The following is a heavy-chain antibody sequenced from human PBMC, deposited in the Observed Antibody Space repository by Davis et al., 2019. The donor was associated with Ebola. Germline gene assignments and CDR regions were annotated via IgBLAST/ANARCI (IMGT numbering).Heavy chain of an antibody. V-gene: IGHV1-46*01. CDR3: ARGGVIVVAPAAIDY. J-gene: IGHJ4*02. CDR1: GYTFTSYY. D-gene: IGHD2-2*01. CDR2: INPSGGST. Sequence: ASVKVSCKASGYTFTSYYMHWVRQAPGQGLEWMGIINPSGGSTSYAQKFQGRVTMTRDTSTSTVYMELSSLRSEDTAVYFCARGGVIVVAPAAIDYWGQGTLVTVSS.